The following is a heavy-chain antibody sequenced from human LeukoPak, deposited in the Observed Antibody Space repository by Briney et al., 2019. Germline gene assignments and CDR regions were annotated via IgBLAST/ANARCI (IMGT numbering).Heavy chain of an antibody. V-gene: IGHV1-2*02. D-gene: IGHD3-10*01. CDR3: AREKRVSGSRGGFDP. CDR2: INPNRGGT. CDR1: GYTFTGYY. Sequence: ASVKVSCKASGYTFTGYYMHWVRQAPGQGLEWMGLINPNRGGTNFAEKFQGRVTMTRDTSISTAYMELSRLRSDDTAVYYCAREKRVSGSRGGFDPWGQGTLVTVSS. J-gene: IGHJ5*02.